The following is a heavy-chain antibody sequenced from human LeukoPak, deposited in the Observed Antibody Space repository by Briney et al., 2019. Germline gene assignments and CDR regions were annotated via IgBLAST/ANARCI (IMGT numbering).Heavy chain of an antibody. J-gene: IGHJ4*02. V-gene: IGHV3-48*03. Sequence: GGSLRLSCAASGFTFSSYEMNWVRQAPGKGLEWVSYISSSGSTIYYADSVKGRFTISRDNAKNSLYLQMNSLRAEDTAVYYCAREPPQYGSGWFSFDNWGQGTLVTVSS. D-gene: IGHD6-19*01. CDR2: ISSSGSTI. CDR1: GFTFSSYE. CDR3: AREPPQYGSGWFSFDN.